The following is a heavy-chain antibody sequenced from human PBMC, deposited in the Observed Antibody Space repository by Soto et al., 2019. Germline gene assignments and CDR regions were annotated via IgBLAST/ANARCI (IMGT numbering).Heavy chain of an antibody. CDR2: IYCSGRGI. J-gene: IGHJ4*02. D-gene: IGHD2-21*01. CDR1: GLPHSNFA. V-gene: IGHV3-23*05. CDR3: AKDAVYNDGLWLMDH. Sequence: GGSLRLSCSASGLPHSNFAMMWVRQTPGKGLECISGIYCSGRGIEYAASVKGRFTISRDNSKNTLYLQMTDLRADDTAIYYCAKDAVYNDGLWLMDHWGRGTQVTVSS.